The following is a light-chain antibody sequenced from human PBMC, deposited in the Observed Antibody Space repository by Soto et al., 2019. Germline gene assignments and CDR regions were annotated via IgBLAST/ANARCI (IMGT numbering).Light chain of an antibody. CDR2: GAS. CDR1: QSLSGY. CDR3: QQSYSIPFT. J-gene: IGKJ3*01. Sequence: DIQMTQSPSSLSASVGDRVTITCRASQSLSGYLNWYQQKPGKAPRLLICGASSLQSGVPSRFSGSGSGTDFTLTVSSLQPEDFATYYCQQSYSIPFTFGPGTKVDIK. V-gene: IGKV1-39*01.